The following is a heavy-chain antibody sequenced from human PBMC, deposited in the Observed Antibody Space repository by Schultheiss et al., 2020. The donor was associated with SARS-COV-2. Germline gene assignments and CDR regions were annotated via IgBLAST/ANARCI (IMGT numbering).Heavy chain of an antibody. J-gene: IGHJ5*02. D-gene: IGHD2-2*01. CDR2: IYTSGST. CDR3: ARFVVVPAAHSQGFDP. V-gene: IGHV4-4*07. Sequence: SETLSLTCTVSGGSISSYYWSWIRQPAGKGLEWIGRIYTSGSTYYNPSLKSRVTISVDTSKNQFSLKLSTVTAADTAVYYCARFVVVPAAHSQGFDPWGQGTLVTVSS. CDR1: GGSISSYY.